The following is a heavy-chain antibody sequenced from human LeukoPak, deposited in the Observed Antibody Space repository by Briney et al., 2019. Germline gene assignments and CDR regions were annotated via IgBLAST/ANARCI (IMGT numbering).Heavy chain of an antibody. CDR1: GFTFSSYA. D-gene: IGHD3-9*01. CDR2: ISYDGSNK. Sequence: PGGSLRLSCAASGFTFSSYAMHWVRQAPGKGLEWVAVISYDGSNKYYADSVKGRFTISRDNSKNTLYLQMNSLRAEDTAVYYCAKESLLRHFDLDHWGQGTPVTVSS. V-gene: IGHV3-30-3*01. J-gene: IGHJ4*02. CDR3: AKESLLRHFDLDH.